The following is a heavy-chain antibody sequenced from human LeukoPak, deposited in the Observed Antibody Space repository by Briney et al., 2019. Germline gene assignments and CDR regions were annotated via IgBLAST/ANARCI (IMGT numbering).Heavy chain of an antibody. CDR1: GFTFSDYA. Sequence: GGSLRLSCSVSGFTFSDYAMHWVRQASGKGLKYVSSISSDGGSTYYADSVKGRLTISRDNSKNTLYLRMSSLRAEDTALYYCVKDRWIDYWGQGALVTVSS. D-gene: IGHD4-23*01. V-gene: IGHV3-64D*06. CDR3: VKDRWIDY. CDR2: ISSDGGST. J-gene: IGHJ4*02.